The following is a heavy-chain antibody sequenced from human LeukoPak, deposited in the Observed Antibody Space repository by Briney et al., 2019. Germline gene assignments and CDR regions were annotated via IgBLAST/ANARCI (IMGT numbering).Heavy chain of an antibody. CDR3: ARDLLNNWNDAYYYYGMDV. CDR2: ISGSGGST. D-gene: IGHD1-1*01. CDR1: GFTFSSYA. Sequence: GGSLRLSCAASGFTFSSYAMSWVRQAPGKGVEWVSAISGSGGSTYYADSVKGRFTISRDNSKNTLYLQMNSLRAEDTAVYYCARDLLNNWNDAYYYYGMDVWGQGTTVTVSS. V-gene: IGHV3-23*01. J-gene: IGHJ6*02.